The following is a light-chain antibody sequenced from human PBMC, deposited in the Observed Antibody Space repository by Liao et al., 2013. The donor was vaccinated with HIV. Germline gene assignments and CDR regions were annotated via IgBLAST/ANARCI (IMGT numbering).Light chain of an antibody. V-gene: IGLV3-21*01. Sequence: SYELTQPPSESVAPGQTARITCGGSNIGSKSVHWYQLRPGQAPVLVIYYDSDRPSGIPERFSGSNSGNTATLTISRVEVGDEADYYCQVWDSTSDQYVFGTGTEVTVL. J-gene: IGLJ1*01. CDR1: NIGSKS. CDR3: QVWDSTSDQYV. CDR2: YDS.